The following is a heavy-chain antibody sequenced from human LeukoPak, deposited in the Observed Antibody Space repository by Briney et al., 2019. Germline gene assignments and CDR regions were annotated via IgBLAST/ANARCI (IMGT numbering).Heavy chain of an antibody. V-gene: IGHV4-39*01. CDR3: ASPYLIN. CDR1: GGSFTISNYY. J-gene: IGHJ4*02. Sequence: SETLSLTCTVSGGSFTISNYYWGWIRQSPGKGLEWVGSISSSGNTYYNPSLKSRLAISVDTSNSQFSLNLGSVTAADTAVYYCASPYLINWGQGTLVTVSS. CDR2: ISSSGNT.